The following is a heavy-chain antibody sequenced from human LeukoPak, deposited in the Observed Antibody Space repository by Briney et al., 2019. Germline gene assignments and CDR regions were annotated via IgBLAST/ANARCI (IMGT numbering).Heavy chain of an antibody. V-gene: IGHV3-74*01. Sequence: PGGSLRLSCAASGFTFSSYWIHWVRQAPGKGLVWVSRINSDGSSTRYADSVKGRFTISRDNAKKTLYLQMNSLRAEDTAMYYCARVLSSGWYKNWFDPWGQGTLVTVSS. J-gene: IGHJ5*02. CDR2: INSDGSST. D-gene: IGHD6-19*01. CDR3: ARVLSSGWYKNWFDP. CDR1: GFTFSSYW.